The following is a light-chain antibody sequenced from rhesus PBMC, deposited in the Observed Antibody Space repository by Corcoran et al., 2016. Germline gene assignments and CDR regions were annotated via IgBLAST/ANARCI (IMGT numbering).Light chain of an antibody. V-gene: IGKV1-36*02. CDR3: LQAYRTPYS. J-gene: IGKJ2*01. CDR2: AAF. Sequence: DIQMTQSPSSLSASVGDRVTITCRASQGISDYLNWYQQQPGKAPRRLIYAAFSLESGVPLRFSGSGSGKDFTLTISRLQPEDFAAYYCLQAYRTPYSFGQGTKVEIK. CDR1: QGISDY.